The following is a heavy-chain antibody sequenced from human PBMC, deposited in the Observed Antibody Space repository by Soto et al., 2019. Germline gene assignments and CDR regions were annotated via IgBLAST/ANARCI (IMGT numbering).Heavy chain of an antibody. CDR3: AREGSYSAYNFAHGIQLWSFDF. Sequence: SETLSLTCTVPGGSINTFYWSWVRQPAGKGLEWIGRIFSSGSTSFNPSLESRVAMSVDTSKNHFSPNLSSVTAADMAVYYCAREGSYSAYNFAHGIQLWSFDFWGQGALVTVSS. J-gene: IGHJ4*02. CDR2: IFSSGST. V-gene: IGHV4-4*07. CDR1: GGSINTFY. D-gene: IGHD5-12*01.